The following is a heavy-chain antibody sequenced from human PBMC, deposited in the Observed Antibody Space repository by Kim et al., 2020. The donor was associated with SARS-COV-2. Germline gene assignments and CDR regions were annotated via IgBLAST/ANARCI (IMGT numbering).Heavy chain of an antibody. CDR3: AREHCSSTSCYTLTMIYYYYGMDV. CDR2: ISYDGSNK. J-gene: IGHJ6*02. CDR1: GFTFSSYA. D-gene: IGHD2-2*02. Sequence: GGSLRLSCAASGFTFSSYAMHWVRQAPGKGLEWVAVISYDGSNKYYADSVKGRFTISRDNSKNTLYLQMNSLRAEDTAVYYCAREHCSSTSCYTLTMIYYYYGMDVWGQGTTVTVSS. V-gene: IGHV3-30-3*01.